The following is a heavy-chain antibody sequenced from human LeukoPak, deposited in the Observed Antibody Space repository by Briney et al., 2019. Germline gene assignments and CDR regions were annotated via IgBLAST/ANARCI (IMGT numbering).Heavy chain of an antibody. Sequence: GGSLRLSCAASGFIFSDYYMSWIRQAPGKGLEWVAYISPSGSTIYYADSVKGRFTISRHNAKNSLYPQMNSLSAEDTALYYCARNMLGYNYHYMDVWGKGTTVTVSS. CDR1: GFIFSDYY. V-gene: IGHV3-11*04. CDR2: ISPSGSTI. J-gene: IGHJ6*03. D-gene: IGHD2-8*01. CDR3: ARNMLGYNYHYMDV.